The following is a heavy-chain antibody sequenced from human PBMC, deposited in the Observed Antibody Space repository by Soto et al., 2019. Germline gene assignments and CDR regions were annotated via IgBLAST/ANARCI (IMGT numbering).Heavy chain of an antibody. V-gene: IGHV4-38-2*02. CDR2: VFHSGTT. J-gene: IGHJ4*02. CDR1: GSSISSAYY. D-gene: IGHD3-3*01. Sequence: SETLSLTCSVSGSSISSAYYWGWVRQPPGKGLEWIASVFHSGTTYYNPSLMSRVTVSLDTSKGQFSLKLSSVTAADTAVYYCASDFWTGYTLFDLWGQGALVTVSS. CDR3: ASDFWTGYTLFDL.